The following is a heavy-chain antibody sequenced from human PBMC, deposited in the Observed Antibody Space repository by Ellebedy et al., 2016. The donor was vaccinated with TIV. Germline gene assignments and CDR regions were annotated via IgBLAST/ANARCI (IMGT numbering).Heavy chain of an antibody. D-gene: IGHD1-26*01. Sequence: PGGSLRLSCKASGYSFTDNWIGWVRQMPGKGLEWMGVIFPGDSDTRYSPSFQGRVTISADTSIATVYLQWSSLKASDTAMYYCARHHYYNVTSPPSDAFDLWGQGTMVTVSS. J-gene: IGHJ3*01. V-gene: IGHV5-51*01. CDR3: ARHHYYNVTSPPSDAFDL. CDR2: IFPGDSDT. CDR1: GYSFTDNW.